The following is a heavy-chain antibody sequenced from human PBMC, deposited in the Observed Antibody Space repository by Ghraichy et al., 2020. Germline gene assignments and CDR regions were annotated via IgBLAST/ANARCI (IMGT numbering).Heavy chain of an antibody. CDR1: GFTFSSYT. V-gene: IGHV3-21*01. Sequence: GGSLRLSCAASGFTFSSYTMNWVRQVPGKGLEWVSSITSSSTYIYYVDSVKGRFTISRDNAKNSLYMQISSLRAEETAVYYCTREQVVWATRYYYGMAVWGQGTTVTVSS. CDR2: ITSSSTYI. J-gene: IGHJ6*02. CDR3: TREQVVWATRYYYGMAV. D-gene: IGHD3-9*01.